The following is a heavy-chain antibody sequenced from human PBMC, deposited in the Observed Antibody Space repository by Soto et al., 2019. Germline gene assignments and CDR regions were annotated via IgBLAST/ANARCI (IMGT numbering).Heavy chain of an antibody. CDR1: GGSISSYY. V-gene: IGHV4-4*07. CDR3: AGACSSTSCYDVYDS. Sequence: SETLSLTCTVSGGSISSYYWSWIRQPAGKGLQWIGRIYTSGSTNYNPSPKSRVTMSIDTSKNQFSLKLSSVTAADTAVYYCAGACSSTSCYDVYDSWGQGTRVTVSS. CDR2: IYTSGST. D-gene: IGHD2-2*01. J-gene: IGHJ4*02.